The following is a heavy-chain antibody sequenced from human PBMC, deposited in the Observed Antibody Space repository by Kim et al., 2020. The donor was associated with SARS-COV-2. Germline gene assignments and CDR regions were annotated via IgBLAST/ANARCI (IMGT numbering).Heavy chain of an antibody. D-gene: IGHD2-8*01. V-gene: IGHV3-21*04. CDR1: GFTFSSYS. J-gene: IGHJ4*02. Sequence: GGSLRLSCAASGFTFSSYSMNWVRQAPGKGLEWVSSISSSSSYIYYADSVKGRFTISRDNAKNSLYLQMNSLRAEDTAVYYCARGNPVPRTAVFWCNADYWGQGTLVTVSS. CDR2: ISSSSSYI. CDR3: ARGNPVPRTAVFWCNADY.